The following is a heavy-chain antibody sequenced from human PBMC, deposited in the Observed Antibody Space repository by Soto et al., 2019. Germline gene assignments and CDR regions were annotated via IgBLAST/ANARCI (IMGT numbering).Heavy chain of an antibody. CDR3: ARETRLTHFDY. CDR2: IYYSGST. D-gene: IGHD2-21*02. Sequence: SETLSLTCTVSGGSISSSSYYWGWIRQPPGKGLEWIGSIYYSGSTYYNPSLKSRVTISVDTSKNQFSLKLSSVTAADTAVYYCARETRLTHFDYWGQGTLVTVSS. CDR1: GGSISSSSYY. J-gene: IGHJ4*02. V-gene: IGHV4-39*02.